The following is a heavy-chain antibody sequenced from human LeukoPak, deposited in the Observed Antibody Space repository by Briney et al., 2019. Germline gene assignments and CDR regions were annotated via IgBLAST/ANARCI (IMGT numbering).Heavy chain of an antibody. J-gene: IGHJ5*02. CDR3: ARRLTQYDCFDP. CDR2: TYYRSTWYN. CDR1: GDSVLSNSVT. Sequence: SQTLSLTCAISGDSVLSNSVTWNWIRQSPSRGLEWLGRTYYRSTWYNDYAVSVRGRITINPDTSKNQFSLHLNSVTPEDTAVYYCARRLTQYDCFDPWGQGILVTVSS. D-gene: IGHD2-2*01. V-gene: IGHV6-1*01.